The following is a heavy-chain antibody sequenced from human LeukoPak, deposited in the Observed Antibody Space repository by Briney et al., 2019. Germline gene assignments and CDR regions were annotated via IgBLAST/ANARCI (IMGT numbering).Heavy chain of an antibody. V-gene: IGHV3-21*01. CDR3: ARDQYCSSTSCDAFDI. Sequence: PGGSLRLSCAASGFTFSGYSMNWVRQAPGKGLEWVSSISSSSSYIYYADSVKGRFTISRDNAKNSLYLQMNSLRAEDTAVYYCARDQYCSSTSCDAFDIWGQGTMVTVSS. CDR1: GFTFSGYS. D-gene: IGHD2-2*01. CDR2: ISSSSSYI. J-gene: IGHJ3*02.